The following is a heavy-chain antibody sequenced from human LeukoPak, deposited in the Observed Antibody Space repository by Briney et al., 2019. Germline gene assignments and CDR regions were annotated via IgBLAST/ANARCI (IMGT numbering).Heavy chain of an antibody. CDR3: ASIFLSDYGVDY. CDR2: IYYSGST. CDR1: GGSISSSSYY. Sequence: SETLSLTCTVSGGSISSSSYYWGWIRQPPGKGLEWIGSIYYSGSTYYNPSLKSRVTISVDTSKNQFSLKLSSVTAADTAVYYCASIFLSDYGVDYWGQGTLVTVSS. D-gene: IGHD4-17*01. V-gene: IGHV4-39*07. J-gene: IGHJ4*02.